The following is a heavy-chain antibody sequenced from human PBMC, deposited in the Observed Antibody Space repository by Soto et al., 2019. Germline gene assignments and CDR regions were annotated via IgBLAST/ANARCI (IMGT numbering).Heavy chain of an antibody. CDR1: GDSISSGGYS. V-gene: IGHV4-30-2*01. J-gene: IGHJ5*02. CDR3: AKEGAENWFDP. CDR2: VYPSGNT. Sequence: SETLSLTXAVSGDSISSGGYSWSWIRQPPGKGLEWIGYVYPSGNTYCTPSLKSRVTISIDTSKNQFSLKLNSVTAADTAVYYCAKEGAENWFDPWGQGTLVTVSS.